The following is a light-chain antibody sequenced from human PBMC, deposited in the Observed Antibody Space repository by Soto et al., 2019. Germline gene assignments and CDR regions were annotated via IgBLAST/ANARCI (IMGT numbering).Light chain of an antibody. V-gene: IGLV2-23*01. CDR3: SSYVGSSTLL. J-gene: IGLJ2*01. CDR2: EGS. Sequence: QSALTQPASVSGSPGQSITISCTVTSSDVGNYNLVSWYQQHPGKAPKLMIYEGSKRPSGVSNRFSGSKSGNTASLTISGLQAEDEADYYCSSYVGSSTLLFGGGTKLTVL. CDR1: SSDVGNYNL.